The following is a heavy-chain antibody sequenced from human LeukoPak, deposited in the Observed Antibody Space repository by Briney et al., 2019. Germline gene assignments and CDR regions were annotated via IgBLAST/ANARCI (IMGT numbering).Heavy chain of an antibody. CDR3: ARDRGSSWYLGILY. J-gene: IGHJ4*02. CDR2: ISSSSSYI. CDR1: GFAFSSYS. Sequence: PGGSVRLSCAASGFAFSSYSMNWVRQAPGKGLEWVSSISSSSSYIYYADSVKGRFTISRDNAKNSLYLQMNSLRAEDTAVYYCARDRGSSWYLGILYWGQGTLVTVSS. D-gene: IGHD6-13*01. V-gene: IGHV3-21*01.